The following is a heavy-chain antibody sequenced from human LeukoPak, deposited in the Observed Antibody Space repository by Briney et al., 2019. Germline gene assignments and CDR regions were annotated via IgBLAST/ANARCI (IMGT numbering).Heavy chain of an antibody. CDR1: GYTFTGYY. CDR3: ASSGYNGKGGGGDWFDP. CDR2: INPNSGGT. D-gene: IGHD1-1*01. V-gene: IGHV1-2*02. J-gene: IGHJ5*02. Sequence: ASVKVSCKASGYTFTGYYMHWVRQAPGQGLEWMGWINPNSGGTNYAQKFQGRVTMTRDTSISTAYMELSRLRSDDTAVYYCASSGYNGKGGGGDWFDPWGQGTLVTVSS.